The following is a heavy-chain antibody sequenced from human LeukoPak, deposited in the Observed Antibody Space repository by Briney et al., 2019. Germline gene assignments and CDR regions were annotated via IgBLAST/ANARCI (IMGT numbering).Heavy chain of an antibody. D-gene: IGHD2-2*03. CDR3: ARMDNSGDAFDI. Sequence: SETLSLTCAVSGGPISSTNWWGWVRQPPVQGLEWIGEIYHSGTTNYTPSLKSRVTMSVDKSNNHFSLRLTSVTAADTAIYYCARMDNSGDAFDIWGQGTMVTVSS. J-gene: IGHJ3*02. V-gene: IGHV4-4*02. CDR1: GGPISSTNW. CDR2: IYHSGTT.